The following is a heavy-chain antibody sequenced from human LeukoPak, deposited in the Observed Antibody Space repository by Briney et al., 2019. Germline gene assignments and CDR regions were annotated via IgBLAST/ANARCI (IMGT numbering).Heavy chain of an antibody. CDR1: GGTFSSYA. D-gene: IGHD6-19*01. CDR3: ARGSRTGWYYFDY. Sequence: GASVKVSCKASGGTFSSYAFSWVRQAPGQGLEWMGGIIPIFATSNYAHKSQGRVTITADTSTSTAYMELSSLISDDTAVYYCARGSRTGWYYFDYWGQGTLVTVSS. V-gene: IGHV1-69*06. J-gene: IGHJ4*02. CDR2: IIPIFATS.